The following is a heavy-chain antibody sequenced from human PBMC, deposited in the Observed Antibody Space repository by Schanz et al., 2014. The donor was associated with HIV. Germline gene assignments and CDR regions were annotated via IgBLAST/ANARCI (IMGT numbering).Heavy chain of an antibody. D-gene: IGHD1-26*01. CDR1: GFSFRTHG. CDR3: ARTSRIVIPDRDPRLSYLYGMDV. V-gene: IGHV3-30*03. J-gene: IGHJ6*02. CDR2: MSYDGTNK. Sequence: QVQLVESGGGVVQPEGSLRLSCEASGFSFRTHGMHWVRQAPGRGLEWVAVMSYDGTNKYYADSVKDRFTISRDNSKNPLYLQMNGLRAEDTAVYYCARTSRIVIPDRDPRLSYLYGMDVWGQGTTVTVSS.